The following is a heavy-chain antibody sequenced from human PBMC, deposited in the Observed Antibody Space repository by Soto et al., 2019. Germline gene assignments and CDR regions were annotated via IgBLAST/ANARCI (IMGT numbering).Heavy chain of an antibody. V-gene: IGHV3-30*18. Sequence: QMQLVESGGGVVQPGRSLRLSCAASGFTFSLYGIHWVRQAPGKGLEWLAVISHDGSTKYYADSVKGRFTVSRDNSKNSVSLQMNSLRGEDTAIYCCAKDFPSGSSRYDRLEPWRLGTLVFVS. CDR2: ISHDGSTK. CDR3: AKDFPSGSSRYDRLEP. CDR1: GFTFSLYG. D-gene: IGHD6-19*01. J-gene: IGHJ5*02.